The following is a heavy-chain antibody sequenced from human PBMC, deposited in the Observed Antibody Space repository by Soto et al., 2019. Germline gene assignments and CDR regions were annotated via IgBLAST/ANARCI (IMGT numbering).Heavy chain of an antibody. Sequence: HVQLQESGPGLVKPSQTLSRTCTVSGGSISSGGYYWSWIRQHTGNGLEWVGYIYYSGSTYYNPSLQSRVTISVVTSKNQFSLKLSSVTAADTAVYYCARDGNHYYARGSSSTWFEPWGQGTLVTVS. CDR3: ARDGNHYYARGSSSTWFEP. V-gene: IGHV4-31*03. D-gene: IGHD6-6*01. CDR2: IYYSGST. J-gene: IGHJ5*02. CDR1: GGSISSGGYY.